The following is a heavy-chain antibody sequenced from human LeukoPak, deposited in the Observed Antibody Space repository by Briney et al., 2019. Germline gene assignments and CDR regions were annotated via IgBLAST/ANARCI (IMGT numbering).Heavy chain of an antibody. V-gene: IGHV4-59*08. Sequence: SETLSLTCTVSGGSISSYYWSWIRQPPGKGLEWIGYIYYSGSTNYNPSLKSRVSISVDTSKNQFSLKLSSVTAADTAVYYCARHVTPPGYGGNSSWDWGQGTLVTVSS. CDR2: IYYSGST. CDR1: GGSISSYY. CDR3: ARHVTPPGYGGNSSWD. J-gene: IGHJ4*02. D-gene: IGHD4-23*01.